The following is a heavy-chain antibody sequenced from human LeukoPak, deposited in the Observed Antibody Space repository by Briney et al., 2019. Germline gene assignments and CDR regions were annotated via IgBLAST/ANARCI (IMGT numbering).Heavy chain of an antibody. CDR3: AKDWVGTWFDP. CDR1: GFTFSSSA. CDR2: ISASGDST. J-gene: IGHJ5*02. V-gene: IGHV3-23*01. Sequence: GGSLRLSCAASGFTFSSSAMSWVRQAPGKGLDWVSTISASGDSTFYADSVKGRFTISRDNTRNTVYLQMNSLRAEDTAVYYCAKDWVGTWFDPWGQGTLVTVSS. D-gene: IGHD1-7*01.